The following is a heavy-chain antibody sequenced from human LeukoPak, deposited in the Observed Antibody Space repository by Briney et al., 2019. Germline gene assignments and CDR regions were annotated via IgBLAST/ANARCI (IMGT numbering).Heavy chain of an antibody. CDR2: IYHGDSDT. V-gene: IGHV5-51*01. CDR1: GHSFTSYW. Sequence: GESLKISCKDSGHSFTSYWISWVRQMPGKGLEWMGIIYHGDSDTRYSPSFQGQVTISADKSISTAYLQWSSLKASDTAMYYCARAKAYSSSRYYFDYWGQGTLVTVSS. D-gene: IGHD6-13*01. CDR3: ARAKAYSSSRYYFDY. J-gene: IGHJ4*02.